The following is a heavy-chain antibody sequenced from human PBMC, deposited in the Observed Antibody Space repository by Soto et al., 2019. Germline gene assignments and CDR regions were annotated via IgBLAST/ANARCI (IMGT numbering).Heavy chain of an antibody. Sequence: PGESLKFSCKGSESSFAGYWISWVRQKPGKGLEWMGRIAPSDSTTYYSPSLRGHVTISATTSITTVLLQWSSLRASDTAKYYCARQIDDTDTCPNFQYYFDFWGQGTPVTVSS. CDR1: ESSFAGYW. CDR3: ARQIDDTDTCPNFQYYFDF. CDR2: IAPSDSTT. V-gene: IGHV5-10-1*01. J-gene: IGHJ4*02. D-gene: IGHD2-8*01.